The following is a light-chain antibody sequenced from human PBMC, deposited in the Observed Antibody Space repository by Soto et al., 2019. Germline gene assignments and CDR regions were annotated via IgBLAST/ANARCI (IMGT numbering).Light chain of an antibody. CDR3: TSYTNTNTPVL. Sequence: QSVLTQPASVSGSPGQSITISCTGSSNDVGGYNYVSWYQQHPGKAPKLIIYEVSNRPSGVSYRFSGSKSVNTASLTISGLQTEDEADYYCTSYTNTNTPVLFGGGTKLTVL. V-gene: IGLV2-14*01. J-gene: IGLJ2*01. CDR2: EVS. CDR1: SNDVGGYNY.